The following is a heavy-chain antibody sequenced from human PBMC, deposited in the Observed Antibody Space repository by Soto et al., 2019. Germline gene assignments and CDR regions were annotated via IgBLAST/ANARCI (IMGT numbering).Heavy chain of an antibody. V-gene: IGHV2-5*02. CDR1: GFSLGTSGVA. Sequence: QITLEESGPTLVKPTQTRTLTCTFSGFSLGTSGVAVGWIRQPPGKALEWLALIYWDDDKHYSPSLRSRLTITKDTSKNQVVLTMTNMDPLDTATYYCSHMGVAGTLYYFDYWGQGTLVTFSS. CDR3: SHMGVAGTLYYFDY. D-gene: IGHD6-19*01. CDR2: IYWDDDK. J-gene: IGHJ4*02.